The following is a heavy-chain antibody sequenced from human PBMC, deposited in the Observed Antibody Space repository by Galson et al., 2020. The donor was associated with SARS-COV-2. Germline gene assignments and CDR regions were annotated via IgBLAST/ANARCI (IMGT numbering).Heavy chain of an antibody. Sequence: ASVTVSCRASRYSFTNHGLIWVRQAPGQRLEWMGWINVYSGDTIYEQKFQGRLTMTTDTSTSTAYMELRGLTSGDTAVYYCAGDSRPLSGTLYEGFYPWGQGTLVTVSS. J-gene: IGHJ5*02. CDR3: AGDSRPLSGTLYEGFYP. D-gene: IGHD2-8*01. V-gene: IGHV1-18*04. CDR1: RYSFTNHG. CDR2: INVYSGDT.